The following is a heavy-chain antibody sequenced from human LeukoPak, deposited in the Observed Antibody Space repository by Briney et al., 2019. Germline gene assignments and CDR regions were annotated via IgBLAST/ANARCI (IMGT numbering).Heavy chain of an antibody. D-gene: IGHD6-13*01. CDR2: INHSGST. CDR1: GGSFSGYY. V-gene: IGHV4-34*01. Sequence: KPSETLSLTCAVYGGSFSGYYWSWIRQPPGKGLEWIGEINHSGSTNYNPSLKSRVTISVDTSKNQFSLKLSSGTAADTAVYYCARGFCFSSSCYPNWFDPWGQGTLVTVSS. CDR3: ARGFCFSSSCYPNWFDP. J-gene: IGHJ5*02.